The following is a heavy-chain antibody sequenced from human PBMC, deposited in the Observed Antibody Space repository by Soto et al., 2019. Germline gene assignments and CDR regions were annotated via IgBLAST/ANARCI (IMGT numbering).Heavy chain of an antibody. V-gene: IGHV4-59*01. Sequence: TLSLTCTVSGGSISSYYWSWIRQPPGKGLEWIGYIYYSGSTNYNPSLKSRVTISVDTSKNQFSLKLSSVTAADTAVYYCARLFVTPGNPRVDYWGQGTLVTVSS. J-gene: IGHJ4*02. CDR3: ARLFVTPGNPRVDY. D-gene: IGHD2-21*01. CDR2: IYYSGST. CDR1: GGSISSYY.